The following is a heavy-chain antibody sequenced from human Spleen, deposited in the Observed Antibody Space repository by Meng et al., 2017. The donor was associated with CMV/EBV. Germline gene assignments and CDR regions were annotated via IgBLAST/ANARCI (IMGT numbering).Heavy chain of an antibody. V-gene: IGHV6-1*01. D-gene: IGHD2-15*01. CDR2: TYYRSKWYN. CDR3: ARGDLYYWYFDL. CDR1: GTTVSGNSAA. Sequence: QGLLQESRPCLVHPSHDLSLPCAFSGTTVSGNSAAWNGIRQSPSIGLEWLGRTYYRSKWYNDYAVSVKSRITITPDTSQNQFSLQLNSVTPEDTAVYYCARGDLYYWYFDLWGRGTLVTVSS. J-gene: IGHJ2*01.